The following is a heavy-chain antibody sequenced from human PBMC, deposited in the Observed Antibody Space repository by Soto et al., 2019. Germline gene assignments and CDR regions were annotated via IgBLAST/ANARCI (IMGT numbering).Heavy chain of an antibody. J-gene: IGHJ4*02. CDR1: GGSISSGGYY. CDR2: IYYSGST. D-gene: IGHD3-22*01. CDR3: ARAGVYYDSSGQAYYFDY. V-gene: IGHV4-31*03. Sequence: SETLSLTCTVSGGSISSGGYYWSWIRQHPGKGLEWIGYIYYSGSTYYNPSLKSRVTISVDTSKNQFSLKLSSVTAADTAVYYCARAGVYYDSSGQAYYFDYRGQRTPVTVSS.